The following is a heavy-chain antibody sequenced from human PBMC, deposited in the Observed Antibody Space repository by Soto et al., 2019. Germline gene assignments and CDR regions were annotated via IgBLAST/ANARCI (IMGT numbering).Heavy chain of an antibody. J-gene: IGHJ4*02. CDR2: SRSRAFGGTS. CDR3: YRREKEVAGTIDY. V-gene: IGHV3-49*04. CDR1: GFSFGDYD. D-gene: IGHD1-7*01. Sequence: GGSLRLSCTASGFSFGDYDISWVRQAPGKGLEWVGLSRSRAFGGTSEYAASVRDRFTFSRDDSKSIVYLQINSLKTEDTAVYYCYRREKEVAGTIDYWGQGTRVTVSS.